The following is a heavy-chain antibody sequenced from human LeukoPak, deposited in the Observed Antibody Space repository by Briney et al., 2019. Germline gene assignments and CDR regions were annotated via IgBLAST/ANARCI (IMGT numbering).Heavy chain of an antibody. CDR2: IYYSGST. CDR3: AREDGERWFDP. CDR1: GGSISSYY. V-gene: IGHV4-59*01. D-gene: IGHD4-17*01. Sequence: SETLSLTCTVSGGSISSYYWSWIRQPPGKGLEWIGYIYYSGSTNYNPSLKSRVTISVDTSKNQFSLKLSSVTAADTAVYHCAREDGERWFDPWGQGTLVTVSS. J-gene: IGHJ5*02.